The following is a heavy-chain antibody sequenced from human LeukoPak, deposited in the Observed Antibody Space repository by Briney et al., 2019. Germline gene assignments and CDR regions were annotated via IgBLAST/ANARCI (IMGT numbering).Heavy chain of an antibody. D-gene: IGHD1-1*01. CDR1: GFTFSSYA. Sequence: QPGGSLRLSCAASGFTFSSYAMSWVRQAPGKGLEWVSAISGSGGSTYYADSVKGRFTISRDNSKNTLYLQMNSLRAEDTAVYYCAENTNWNGGFDYWGQGTLVTVSS. V-gene: IGHV3-23*01. CDR2: ISGSGGST. CDR3: AENTNWNGGFDY. J-gene: IGHJ4*02.